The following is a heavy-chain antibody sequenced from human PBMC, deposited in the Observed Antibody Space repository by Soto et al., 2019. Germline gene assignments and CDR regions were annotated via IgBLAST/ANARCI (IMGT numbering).Heavy chain of an antibody. CDR3: AARGYCSSTSCYAGYSSSWYPGSAFDY. J-gene: IGHJ4*02. D-gene: IGHD2-2*01. CDR2: ISGSGGST. Sequence: GESLRLSCAASGFTFSSYAMSWVRQAPGKGLEWVSAISGSGGSTYYADSVKGRFTISRDNSKNTLYLQMNSLRAEDTAVYYCAARGYCSSTSCYAGYSSSWYPGSAFDYWGQGTLVTVSS. V-gene: IGHV3-23*01. CDR1: GFTFSSYA.